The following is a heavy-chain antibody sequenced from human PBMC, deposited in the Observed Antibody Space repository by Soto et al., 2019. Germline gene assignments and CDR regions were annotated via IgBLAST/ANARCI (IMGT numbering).Heavy chain of an antibody. V-gene: IGHV4-30-4*01. J-gene: IGHJ6*02. CDR2: IYYSGST. CDR3: ARAVTHDYGGTGVLYYYYYGMDV. CDR1: GGSISSGDYY. Sequence: QVQLQESGPGLVKPSQTLSLTCTVSGGSISSGDYYWSWIRQPPGKGLEWIGYIYYSGSTYYNPSLKSRVTISVDTSKNQFSLKLSSVTAADTAVYYCARAVTHDYGGTGVLYYYYYGMDVWGQGTTVTVSS. D-gene: IGHD4-17*01.